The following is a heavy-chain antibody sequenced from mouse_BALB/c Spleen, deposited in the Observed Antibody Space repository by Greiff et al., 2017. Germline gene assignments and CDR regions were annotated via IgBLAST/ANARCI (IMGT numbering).Heavy chain of an antibody. CDR2: ISYSGST. Sequence: EVHLVESGPGLVKPSQSLSLTCTVTGYSITSDYAWNWIRQFPGNKLEWMGYISYSGSTSYNPSLKSRISITRDTSKNQFFLQLNSVTTEDTATYYCARSVSYAMDYWGQGTSVTVSS. J-gene: IGHJ4*01. V-gene: IGHV3-2*02. CDR3: ARSVSYAMDY. CDR1: GYSITSDYA.